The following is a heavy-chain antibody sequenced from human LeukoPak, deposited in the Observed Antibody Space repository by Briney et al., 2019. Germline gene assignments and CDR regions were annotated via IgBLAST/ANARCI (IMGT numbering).Heavy chain of an antibody. V-gene: IGHV3-30-3*01. CDR3: ARAEMPTEEPLDY. CDR2: ISYDGSNK. J-gene: IGHJ4*02. CDR1: GFTFSSYA. Sequence: GGSLRLSRAASGFTFSSYAMHWARQAPGKGLEWVAVISYDGSNKYYADSVKGRFTVSRDNSKNTLYLQMNSLRAEDTAVYYCARAEMPTEEPLDYWGQGTLVTVSS. D-gene: IGHD1-14*01.